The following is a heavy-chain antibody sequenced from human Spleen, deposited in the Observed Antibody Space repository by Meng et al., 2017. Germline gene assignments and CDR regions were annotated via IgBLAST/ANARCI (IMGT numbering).Heavy chain of an antibody. Sequence: GQVVQSGSEGKRPGSSVKVPCKAPGRHFNSYAISWVRQAPGQGLEWMGGIIPAFGAPNHAQKFQGRVRITADESTTTAYMELSSLRSEDTAVYFCARVERTYYDYVWGLGRFDPWGQGTLVTVSS. D-gene: IGHD3-16*01. CDR3: ARVERTYYDYVWGLGRFDP. CDR1: GRHFNSYA. V-gene: IGHV1-69*01. J-gene: IGHJ5*02. CDR2: IIPAFGAP.